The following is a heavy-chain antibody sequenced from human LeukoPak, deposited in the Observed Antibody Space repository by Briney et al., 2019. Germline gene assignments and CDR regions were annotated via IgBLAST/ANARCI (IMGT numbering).Heavy chain of an antibody. CDR1: RGSISNYY. J-gene: IGHJ4*02. CDR2: IHYSGST. D-gene: IGHD3-22*01. CDR3: ARAQATYYYDSSGYYYGGYFDY. V-gene: IGHV4-59*01. Sequence: SETLSLTCTVSRGSISNYYWSWIRQPPGRGLEWMGYIHYSGSTNYNPSLKSRVTISVDTSKNQFSLKLSSVTAADTAVYYCARAQATYYYDSSGYYYGGYFDYWGQGTLVTVSS.